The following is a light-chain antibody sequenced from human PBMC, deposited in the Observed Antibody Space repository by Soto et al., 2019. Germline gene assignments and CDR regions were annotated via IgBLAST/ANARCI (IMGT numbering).Light chain of an antibody. CDR1: QSVSSN. CDR2: GAS. CDR3: QQYNNWLWT. Sequence: EIVLTQSPGTLSLSPGERATLSCMASQSVSSNLAWYQQKACQAPRLLIYGASTRATGIPARFSGSGSGTEFTLTISSLQSEDFEVYYCQQYNNWLWTFGQGTKVDIK. J-gene: IGKJ1*01. V-gene: IGKV3-15*01.